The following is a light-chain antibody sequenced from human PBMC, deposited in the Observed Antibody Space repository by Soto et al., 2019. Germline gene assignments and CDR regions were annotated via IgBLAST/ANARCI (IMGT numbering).Light chain of an antibody. CDR2: GAS. CDR1: QSVSNN. CDR3: QQYNAWWT. J-gene: IGKJ1*01. V-gene: IGKV3-15*01. Sequence: EIVITQSPATLSVSPGESATLSCRASQSVSNNLTWYQQKPGKPPRQLIYGASTRATGVPGRFSGSGSGTEFTIPISSLQSEDFAVYYCQQYNAWWTFGQGTKVDIK.